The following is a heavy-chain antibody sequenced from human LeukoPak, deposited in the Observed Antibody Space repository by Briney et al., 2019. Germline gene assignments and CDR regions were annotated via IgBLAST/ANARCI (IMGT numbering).Heavy chain of an antibody. V-gene: IGHV3-74*01. Sequence: PGGSLRLSCAASGFIFNSYLMHWVRQAPGKGLVWVSGVNRDGSYTNYADAVKGRFTISRDNAKNTLYLQMNSLRAENTAVYYCARDLKSAFDYWGQGTLATVSS. CDR3: ARDLKSAFDY. J-gene: IGHJ4*02. CDR1: GFIFNSYL. CDR2: VNRDGSYT.